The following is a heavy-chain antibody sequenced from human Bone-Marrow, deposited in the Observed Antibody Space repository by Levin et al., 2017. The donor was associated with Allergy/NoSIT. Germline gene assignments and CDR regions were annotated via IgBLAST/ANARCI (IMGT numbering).Heavy chain of an antibody. D-gene: IGHD3-22*01. CDR2: TYYRTKWFT. CDR3: AREDPSGHYYNWFDP. V-gene: IGHV6-1*01. Sequence: SETLSLTCVISGASVSSDSAAWNWIRQSPSRGLEWLGRTYYRTKWFTDYAVSVKSRITISADRSRNRISLQLKSVTPEDTALYYCAREDPSGHYYNWFDPWGQGTLVTVSS. J-gene: IGHJ5*02. CDR1: GASVSSDSAA.